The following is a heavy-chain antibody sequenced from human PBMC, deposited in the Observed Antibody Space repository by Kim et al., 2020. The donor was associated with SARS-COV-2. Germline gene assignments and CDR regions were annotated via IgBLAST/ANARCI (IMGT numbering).Heavy chain of an antibody. CDR3: ARLYGAGIFGVVYFDY. CDR1: GGSISSSSYY. D-gene: IGHD3-3*01. Sequence: SETLSLTCTVSGGSISSSSYYWGWIRQPPGKGLEWIGSIYYSGSTYYNPSLKSRVTISVDTSKNQFSLKLSSVTAADTAVYYCARLYGAGIFGVVYFDYWGQGTLVTVSS. J-gene: IGHJ4*02. CDR2: IYYSGST. V-gene: IGHV4-39*01.